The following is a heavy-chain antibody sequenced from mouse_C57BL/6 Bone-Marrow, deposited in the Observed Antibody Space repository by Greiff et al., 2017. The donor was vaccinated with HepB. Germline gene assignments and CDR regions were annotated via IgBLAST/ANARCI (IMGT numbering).Heavy chain of an antibody. CDR2: ISYSGST. CDR1: GYSITSGYD. D-gene: IGHD2-1*01. J-gene: IGHJ1*03. V-gene: IGHV3-1*01. CDR3: ARDGNYGDWYFDV. Sequence: EVQLQQSGPGMVKPSQSLSLTCTVPGYSITSGYDWHWIRHFPGNKLEWMGYISYSGSTNYNPSLKSRISITHDTSKKHFFLKLNSVTTEDTATYYCARDGNYGDWYFDVWGTGTTVTVSS.